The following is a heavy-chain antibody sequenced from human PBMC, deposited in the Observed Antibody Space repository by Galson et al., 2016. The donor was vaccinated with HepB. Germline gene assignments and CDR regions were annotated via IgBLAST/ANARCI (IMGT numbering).Heavy chain of an antibody. CDR2: INPRDGDT. J-gene: IGHJ6*02. Sequence: SVKVSCKASGYTFSSNKLRWVRQAPGQGLELMGTINPRDGDTDYAQKFRGRVTMTMDTSTTTIYMELGSLTSDDTALYYCARAYSSSLGYSAMDVWGQGTKVIVSS. D-gene: IGHD6-6*01. CDR3: ARAYSSSLGYSAMDV. V-gene: IGHV1-46*01. CDR1: GYTFSSNK.